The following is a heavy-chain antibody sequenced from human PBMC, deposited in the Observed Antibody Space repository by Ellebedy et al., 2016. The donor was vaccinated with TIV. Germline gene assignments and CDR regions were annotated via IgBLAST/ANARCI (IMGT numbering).Heavy chain of an antibody. CDR2: IGASGGST. CDR3: SKGYCTNGVCYPDY. V-gene: IGHV3-23*01. Sequence: GESLKISXAASGFTFSSYAMSWVRQAPGKGLEWVSTIGASGGSTFYADSVKGRFAISRDNSKSTLYLQMNSLRAEDTAIYYCSKGYCTNGVCYPDYWGQGTLVTVSS. CDR1: GFTFSSYA. J-gene: IGHJ4*02. D-gene: IGHD2-8*01.